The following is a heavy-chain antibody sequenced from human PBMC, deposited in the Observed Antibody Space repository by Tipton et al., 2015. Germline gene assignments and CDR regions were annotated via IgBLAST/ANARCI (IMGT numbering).Heavy chain of an antibody. D-gene: IGHD3-10*01. CDR1: GFTFSSYA. V-gene: IGHV3-23*01. Sequence: SLRLSCAASGFTFSSYAMSWVRQAPGKGLEWVSAISGSGGSTEYADSVKGRFTISRDNSKNTLYLQMNSLRVEDTAVYYCAKDGSRMVRGVVISEGMDVWGQGTSVTVSS. J-gene: IGHJ6*02. CDR3: AKDGSRMVRGVVISEGMDV. CDR2: ISGSGGST.